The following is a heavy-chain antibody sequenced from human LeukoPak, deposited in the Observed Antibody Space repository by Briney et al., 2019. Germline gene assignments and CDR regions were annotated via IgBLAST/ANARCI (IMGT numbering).Heavy chain of an antibody. CDR1: GGSISSGGYY. CDR2: IYYSGST. V-gene: IGHV4-31*03. CDR3: ARDTMVRGKGAFDI. J-gene: IGHJ3*02. D-gene: IGHD3-10*01. Sequence: PSQTLSLTCTVSGGSISSGGYYWSWIRQHPGKGLEWIGYIYYSGSTYYNPSLKSRVTISVDTSKNQFSLKQSSVAAADTAVYYCARDTMVRGKGAFDIWGQGTMVTVSS.